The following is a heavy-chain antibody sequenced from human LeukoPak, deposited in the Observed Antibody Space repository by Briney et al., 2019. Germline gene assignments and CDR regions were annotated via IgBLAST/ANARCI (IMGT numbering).Heavy chain of an antibody. CDR2: IWYDGSNK. CDR1: GFTFSSYG. Sequence: PGGSLRLSCAASGFTFSSYGMHWVSQAPGKGLEWVAVIWYDGSNKYYADSVKGRFTISRDNSKNTLYLQMNSLRAEDTAVYYCARGDSSGYFDYWGQGTLVTVSS. V-gene: IGHV3-33*01. J-gene: IGHJ4*02. CDR3: ARGDSSGYFDY. D-gene: IGHD3-22*01.